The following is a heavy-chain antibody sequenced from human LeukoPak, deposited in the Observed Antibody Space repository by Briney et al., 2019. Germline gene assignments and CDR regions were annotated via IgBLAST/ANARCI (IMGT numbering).Heavy chain of an antibody. V-gene: IGHV3-30*18. J-gene: IGHJ4*02. CDR1: GFTFSSYG. Sequence: GGSLRLSCAASGFTFSSYGMHWVRQAPGKGLEWVAVISYDGSNKYYADSAKGRFTISRDNSKNTLYLQMNSLRAEDTAVYYCAKRGYSYASFDYWGQGTLVTVSS. CDR3: AKRGYSYASFDY. CDR2: ISYDGSNK. D-gene: IGHD5-18*01.